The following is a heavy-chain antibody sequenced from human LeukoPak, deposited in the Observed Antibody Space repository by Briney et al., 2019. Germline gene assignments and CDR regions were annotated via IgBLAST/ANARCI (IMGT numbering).Heavy chain of an antibody. D-gene: IGHD6-19*01. CDR3: ARDPAAGLDY. Sequence: GGSPRLSCAASGVTASSNYMSWVRQAPGKGLEWVSVIYSGGSTYYADSVKGRFTISRDNSKNTLYLQMNSLRAEGTAVYYCARDPAAGLDYWGQGTLVTVSS. V-gene: IGHV3-66*01. CDR2: IYSGGST. J-gene: IGHJ4*02. CDR1: GVTASSNY.